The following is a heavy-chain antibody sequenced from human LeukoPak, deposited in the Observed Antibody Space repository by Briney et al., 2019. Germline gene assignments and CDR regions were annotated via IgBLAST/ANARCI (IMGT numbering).Heavy chain of an antibody. J-gene: IGHJ4*02. D-gene: IGHD4-17*01. CDR1: GFTFSSYG. Sequence: GGTLRLSCAASGFTFSSYGMSWVRQAPGKGLEWVAVISYDGSNKYYADSVKGRFTISRDNSQNTLYLQMNSLRVEDTAIYYCAKESGKRSYGAYFDYWGQGTLVTVSS. CDR2: ISYDGSNK. CDR3: AKESGKRSYGAYFDY. V-gene: IGHV3-30*18.